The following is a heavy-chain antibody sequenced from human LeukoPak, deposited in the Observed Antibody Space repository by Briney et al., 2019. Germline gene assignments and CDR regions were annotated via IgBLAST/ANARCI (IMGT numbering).Heavy chain of an antibody. Sequence: GGSLRLSCAVSGFTFSSYGMHWVRQAPGKGLEWVAVIWYDGSNKYYADSGRGRFTISRDNSKNTLYLLMNSLRAEDSAVYYCARDRTRDCSGGSCYRHYFDYWGQGTLVSVSS. V-gene: IGHV3-33*01. CDR2: IWYDGSNK. CDR3: ARDRTRDCSGGSCYRHYFDY. J-gene: IGHJ4*02. D-gene: IGHD2-15*01. CDR1: GFTFSSYG.